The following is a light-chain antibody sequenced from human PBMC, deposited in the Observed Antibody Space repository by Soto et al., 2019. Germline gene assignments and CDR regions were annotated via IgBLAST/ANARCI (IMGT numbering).Light chain of an antibody. Sequence: QSALTQPPSASGSPGQSVTISCTGTSSDVGGYNYVSWYQQHPGKAPKLMIYEVSKRPSGVPDRFSGSKSGNTASLTVSGLQAEEEVDYYCSSYAGSNNYVVFGGGTKLTVL. V-gene: IGLV2-8*01. CDR1: SSDVGGYNY. J-gene: IGLJ2*01. CDR3: SSYAGSNNYVV. CDR2: EVS.